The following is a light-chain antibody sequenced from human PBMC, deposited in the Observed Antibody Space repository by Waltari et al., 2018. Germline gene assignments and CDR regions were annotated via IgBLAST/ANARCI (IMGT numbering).Light chain of an antibody. V-gene: IGLV2-23*02. J-gene: IGLJ3*02. CDR2: EVS. Sequence: QSALTQPASVSGSPGQSITLSCTATSSDFGSYNLVSWYQQHPGKAPKLMIYEVSKRPSGVSNRFSGSKSGNTASLTISGLQAEDEADYYCCSYAGSSTLWVFGGGTKLTVL. CDR1: SSDFGSYNL. CDR3: CSYAGSSTLWV.